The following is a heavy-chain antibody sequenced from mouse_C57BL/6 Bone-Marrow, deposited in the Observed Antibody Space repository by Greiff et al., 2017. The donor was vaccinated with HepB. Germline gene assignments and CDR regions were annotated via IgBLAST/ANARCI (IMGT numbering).Heavy chain of an antibody. CDR3: TSYDYDAGDAMDY. J-gene: IGHJ4*01. V-gene: IGHV1-5*01. CDR1: GYTFTSYW. D-gene: IGHD2-4*01. CDR2: IYPGNSDT. Sequence: EVQRVESGTVLARPGASVKMSCKTSGYTFTSYWMHWVKQRPGQGLEWIGAIYPGNSDTSYNQKFKGKAKLTAVTSASTAYMELSSLTNEDSAVYYCTSYDYDAGDAMDYWGQGTSVTVSS.